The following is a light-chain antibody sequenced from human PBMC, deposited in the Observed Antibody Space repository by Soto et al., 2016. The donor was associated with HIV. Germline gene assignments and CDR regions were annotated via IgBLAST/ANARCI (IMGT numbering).Light chain of an antibody. CDR3: QQYYTYT. CDR2: KAS. J-gene: IGKJ1*01. V-gene: IGKV1-5*03. Sequence: DIQMTQSPSTLSASVGDRVTITCRASQTISTWLAWYQQKPGKAPKLLIYKASTLETGVPSRSSGSASGTEFTLTISSLQPDDFATYYCQQYYTYTFGLGTKVDIK. CDR1: QTISTW.